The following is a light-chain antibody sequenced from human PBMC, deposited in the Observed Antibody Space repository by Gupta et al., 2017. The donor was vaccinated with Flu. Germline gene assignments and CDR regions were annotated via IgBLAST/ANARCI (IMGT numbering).Light chain of an antibody. V-gene: IGLV1-44*01. Sequence: SVLTQPPSMSATPGQTISISCSGGTSNIGIYTVNWYQQFPGLAPKLIMYGNDQRPSVVPGRFSASKSGTSASLVISGIQFEDESYYYCATWDDDLSGWVFGGGT. CDR3: ATWDDDLSGWV. CDR2: GND. CDR1: TSNIGIYT. J-gene: IGLJ3*02.